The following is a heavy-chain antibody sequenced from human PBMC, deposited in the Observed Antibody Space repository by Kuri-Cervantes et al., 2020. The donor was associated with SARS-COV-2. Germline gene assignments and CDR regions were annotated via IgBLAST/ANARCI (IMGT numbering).Heavy chain of an antibody. Sequence: SCTVSGGSISSGSYYWSWIRQPAGKGLEWIGYIYTSGSTNYNPSLKSRVTISVDRSKNQFSLKLSSVTAADTAVYYCARISTYYFDYWGQGTLVTVSS. CDR1: GGSISSGSYY. J-gene: IGHJ4*02. CDR2: IYTSGST. CDR3: ARISTYYFDY. V-gene: IGHV4-61*09.